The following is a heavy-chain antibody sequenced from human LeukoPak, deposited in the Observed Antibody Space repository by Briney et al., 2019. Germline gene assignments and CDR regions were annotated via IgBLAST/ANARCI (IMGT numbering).Heavy chain of an antibody. CDR3: ARDSGITKGGFDY. CDR2: ISGSGGST. V-gene: IGHV3-23*01. CDR1: GFTFGSYA. D-gene: IGHD1-26*01. Sequence: GGSLRLSCAASGFTFGSYAMSWVRQAPGKGLEWVSAISGSGGSTYYADSVKGRFTISRDNSKNTLYLQMNSLRAEDTAVYYCARDSGITKGGFDYWGQGTLVTVSS. J-gene: IGHJ4*02.